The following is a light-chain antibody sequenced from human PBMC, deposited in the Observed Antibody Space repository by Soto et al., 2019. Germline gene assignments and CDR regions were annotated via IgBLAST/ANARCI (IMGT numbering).Light chain of an antibody. CDR1: QSISSW. J-gene: IGKJ1*01. CDR2: KAS. Sequence: DIHMTHAPSTLSASVGDRVTITFRASQSISSWLAWYQQKPGKAPKLLIYKASSLESGVPSRFSGSGSGTEFTLTISSLQPDDFATYYCQQYNSYWTFGQGTKVDIK. CDR3: QQYNSYWT. V-gene: IGKV1-5*03.